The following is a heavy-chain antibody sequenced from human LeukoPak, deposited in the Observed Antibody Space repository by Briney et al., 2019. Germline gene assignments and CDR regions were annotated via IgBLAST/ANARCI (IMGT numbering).Heavy chain of an antibody. CDR3: ARLRDIVANWFDP. V-gene: IGHV4-59*01. CDR2: IYYSGST. Sequence: KSSETLSLTCAVYGGSFSGYYWSWIRQPPGKGLEWIGYIYYSGSTNYNPSLKSRVTISVDTSKNQFSLKLSSVTAADTAVYYCARLRDIVANWFDPWGQGTLVTVSS. CDR1: GGSFSGYY. D-gene: IGHD2-15*01. J-gene: IGHJ5*02.